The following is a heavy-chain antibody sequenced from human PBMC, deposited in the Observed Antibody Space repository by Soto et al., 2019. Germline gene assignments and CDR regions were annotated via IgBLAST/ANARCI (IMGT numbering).Heavy chain of an antibody. CDR3: ARDLYSSSWLSDAFDI. V-gene: IGHV3-30-3*01. Sequence: GGSLRLSCAASGFTFSSYAMHWVRQAPGKGLEWVAVISYDGSNKYYADSVKGRFTISRDNSKNTLYLQMNSLRAEDTAVYYCARDLYSSSWLSDAFDIWGQGTMVTVSS. J-gene: IGHJ3*02. CDR1: GFTFSSYA. D-gene: IGHD6-13*01. CDR2: ISYDGSNK.